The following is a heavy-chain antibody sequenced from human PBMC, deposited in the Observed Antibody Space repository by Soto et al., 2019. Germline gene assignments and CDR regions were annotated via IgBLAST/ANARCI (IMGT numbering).Heavy chain of an antibody. J-gene: IGHJ5*02. D-gene: IGHD6-13*01. CDR2: ITGSGAGS. CDR3: AKAYSNSWPNDWFDP. CDR1: GFTFSSYA. Sequence: EVQLLESGGGWLQPGGSLRLSCAASGFTFSSYAMNWVRQAPGKGLEWVSGITGSGAGSYYSDSVKGRFTISRANSKNTLYLQMNSLRAEDTAVYYCAKAYSNSWPNDWFDPWGQGTVVTVSS. V-gene: IGHV3-23*01.